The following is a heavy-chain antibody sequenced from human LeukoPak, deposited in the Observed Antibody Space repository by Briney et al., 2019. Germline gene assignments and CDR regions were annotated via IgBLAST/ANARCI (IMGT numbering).Heavy chain of an antibody. D-gene: IGHD6-19*01. CDR3: ARDSSGWYRYFDL. V-gene: IGHV4-59*12. J-gene: IGHJ2*01. CDR2: ISYSGST. CDR1: GGSISSYY. Sequence: ASETLSLTCTVSGGSISSYYWSWIRQPPGKGLEWIGSISYSGSTSYNPSLKSRVTISVDMSKSQFSLKLTSVTAADTAVYYCARDSSGWYRYFDLWGRGTLVTVSS.